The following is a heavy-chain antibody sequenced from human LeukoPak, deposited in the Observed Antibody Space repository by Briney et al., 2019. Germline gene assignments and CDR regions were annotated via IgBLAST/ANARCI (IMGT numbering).Heavy chain of an antibody. CDR2: IYYSGST. V-gene: IGHV4-31*03. Sequence: SETLSLTCTVSGGSIGSGGYYWSWIRQHPGKGLEWIGYIYYSGSTYYNPSLKSRVTISVDTSKNQFSLKLSSVTAADTAVYYCAREGNGFWQQLALYYFDYWGQGTLVTVSS. D-gene: IGHD6-13*01. CDR1: GGSIGSGGYY. CDR3: AREGNGFWQQLALYYFDY. J-gene: IGHJ4*02.